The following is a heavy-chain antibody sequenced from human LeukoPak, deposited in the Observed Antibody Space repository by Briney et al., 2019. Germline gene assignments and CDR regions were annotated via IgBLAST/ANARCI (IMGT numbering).Heavy chain of an antibody. CDR1: GYTFTGYY. J-gene: IGHJ6*04. D-gene: IGHD3-10*01. CDR3: ARLLWFGEMVDV. V-gene: IGHV1-2*02. Sequence: ASVKVSCKASGYTFTGYYMHWVRQAPGQGLEWMGWINPNSGGTNYAQKFQGRVTMTRDTSISTAYMELSRLRSDDTAVYYCARLLWFGEMVDVWGKGTTVTVSS. CDR2: INPNSGGT.